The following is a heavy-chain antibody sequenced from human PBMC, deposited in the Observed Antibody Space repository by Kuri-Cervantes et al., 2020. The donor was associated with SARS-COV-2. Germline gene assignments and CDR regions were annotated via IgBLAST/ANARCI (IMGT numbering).Heavy chain of an antibody. V-gene: IGHV1-45*02. J-gene: IGHJ3*02. D-gene: IGHD4/OR15-4a*01. Sequence: SVKVSCKASGGTFTYRFLHWVRQAPGQAPEWLGWTTPFNGNTKYAQRFQDRVTITRDRSMNTAYMELNSLRSEDTAMYYCARSGPGAISKEDGALDIWGQGTMVTVSS. CDR1: GGTFTYRF. CDR2: TTPFNGNT. CDR3: ARSGPGAISKEDGALDI.